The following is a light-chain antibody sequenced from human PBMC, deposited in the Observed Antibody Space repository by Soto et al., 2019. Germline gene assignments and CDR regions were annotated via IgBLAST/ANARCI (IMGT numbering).Light chain of an antibody. CDR3: SSYTSSSTRV. J-gene: IGLJ1*01. Sequence: QSALTQPASVSGSPGQSITISCTRTSSDVGSYNFVSWYQQHPGKAPKLMIYDVSNRPSGVSNRFSGSKSGNTASLTMSGLQAEDEADYYCSSYTSSSTRVFGTGTKVTVL. CDR1: SSDVGSYNF. V-gene: IGLV2-14*02. CDR2: DVS.